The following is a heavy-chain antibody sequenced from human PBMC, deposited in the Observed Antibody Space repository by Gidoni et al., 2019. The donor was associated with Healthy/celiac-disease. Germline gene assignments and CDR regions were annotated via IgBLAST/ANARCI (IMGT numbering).Heavy chain of an antibody. V-gene: IGHV4-34*01. CDR1: GGSFSGYY. D-gene: IGHD6-13*01. J-gene: IGHJ4*02. CDR3: ARGRSRSGYSSSWYWALSYFDY. Sequence: QVQLQQWGAGLLKPSETLSLTCAVYGGSFSGYYWSWTRQPPGKGLEWIGEINHRGSTNYNPSLKSRVTISVDTSKNQFSLKLSSVTAADTAVYYCARGRSRSGYSSSWYWALSYFDYWGQGTLVTVSS. CDR2: INHRGST.